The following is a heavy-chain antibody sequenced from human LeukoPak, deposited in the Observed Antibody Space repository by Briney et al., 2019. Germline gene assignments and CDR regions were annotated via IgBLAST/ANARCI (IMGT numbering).Heavy chain of an antibody. J-gene: IGHJ6*02. CDR2: ISAYNGNT. CDR3: ARGSGRFLEWLEYYYYGMDV. CDR1: GYTFTSYG. V-gene: IGHV1-18*01. D-gene: IGHD3-3*01. Sequence: ASVKVSCKAFGYTFTSYGISWVRQAPGQGLEWMGWISAYNGNTNYAQKLQGRVTMTTDTSTSTAYMELRSLRSDDTAVYYCARGSGRFLEWLEYYYYGMDVWGQGTTVTVSS.